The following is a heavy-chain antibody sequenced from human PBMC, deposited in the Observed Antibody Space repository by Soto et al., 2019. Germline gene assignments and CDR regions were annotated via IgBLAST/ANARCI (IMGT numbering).Heavy chain of an antibody. V-gene: IGHV1-2*02. D-gene: IGHD6-19*01. Sequence: QVQLVQSGAEVKKPGASVKVSCKTSGYTFIAYYLHWVRQAPGQGLEWMGWINPDSGRTNYAQNFQGRFPLTGAPSISTADMELSSLSSDDTAVYYCAKDRGSGWYEDFDYWGQGTLVTVSS. J-gene: IGHJ4*02. CDR2: INPDSGRT. CDR1: GYTFIAYY. CDR3: AKDRGSGWYEDFDY.